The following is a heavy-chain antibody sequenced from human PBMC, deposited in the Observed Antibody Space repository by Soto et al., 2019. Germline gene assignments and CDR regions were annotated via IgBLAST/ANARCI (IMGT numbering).Heavy chain of an antibody. V-gene: IGHV3-21*01. CDR1: GFTFSSSD. Sequence: EVQVVESGGGLVKPGGSLRLSCAASGFTFSSSDMNWVRQAPGKGLEWVSSIDTGTRHVYYADSVRGRFTIPRDDAKNSLYLQMNSLRVEDTALYYCARRTVTTYHYFDYWGQGTLVTVSS. CDR2: IDTGTRHV. D-gene: IGHD4-17*01. J-gene: IGHJ4*02. CDR3: ARRTVTTYHYFDY.